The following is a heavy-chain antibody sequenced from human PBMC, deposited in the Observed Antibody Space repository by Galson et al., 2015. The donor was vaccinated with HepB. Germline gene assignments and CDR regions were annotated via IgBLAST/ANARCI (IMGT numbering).Heavy chain of an antibody. J-gene: IGHJ6*02. Sequence: LSLTCAVYGGSLSGYYWSWIRQPPGKGLEWIGEINRSGSANYKPSLKSRVTMSVDMSKNQFSLKLRSVTAAGTAVYYCARGPDYYGGSGSYGMDVWGRGTTVTVSS. D-gene: IGHD3-22*01. V-gene: IGHV4-34*01. CDR2: INRSGSA. CDR1: GGSLSGYY. CDR3: ARGPDYYGGSGSYGMDV.